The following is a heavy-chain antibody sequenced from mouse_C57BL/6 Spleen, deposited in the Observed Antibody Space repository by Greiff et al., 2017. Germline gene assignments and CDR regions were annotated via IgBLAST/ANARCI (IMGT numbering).Heavy chain of an antibody. CDR1: GFTFTDYY. CDR2: IRNKANGYTT. V-gene: IGHV7-3*01. D-gene: IGHD1-1*01. J-gene: IGHJ4*01. Sequence: EVKVEESGGGLVQPGGSLSLSCAASGFTFTDYYMSWVRQPPGKALEWLGFIRNKANGYTTEYSASVKGRFTISRDNSQSILYLQMNALRAEDSATYYCARYRRLLREGAMDYWGQGTSVTVSS. CDR3: ARYRRLLREGAMDY.